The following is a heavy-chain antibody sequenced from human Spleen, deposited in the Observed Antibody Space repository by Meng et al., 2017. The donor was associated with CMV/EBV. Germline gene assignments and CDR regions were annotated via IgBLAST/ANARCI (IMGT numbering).Heavy chain of an antibody. CDR1: GGSISSRSHY. Sequence: SETLSLTCTVSGGSISSRSHYWGWIRQPPGKGLEWIGNIYYSGGTYYNPSLKSRVTISVDTSKNQFSLKLSSVTAADTAVYYCARRSDGDYFDYWGQGTLVTVSS. D-gene: IGHD3-16*01. CDR2: IYYSGGT. CDR3: ARRSDGDYFDY. V-gene: IGHV4-39*07. J-gene: IGHJ4*02.